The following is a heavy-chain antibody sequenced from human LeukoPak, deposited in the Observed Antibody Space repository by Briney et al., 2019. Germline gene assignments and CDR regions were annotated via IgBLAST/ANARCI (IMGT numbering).Heavy chain of an antibody. CDR2: ISAYNGNT. CDR1: GYTFTSYG. J-gene: IGHJ4*02. D-gene: IGHD3-9*01. Sequence: ASVKVSCKASGYTFTSYGISWVRQAPGQGLEWMGWISAYNGNTNYAQKLQGRVTVTTDTSTSTAYMELRSLRSDDTAVYYCAGATRDDILTGYYAPHYWGQGTLVTVSS. CDR3: AGATRDDILTGYYAPHY. V-gene: IGHV1-18*01.